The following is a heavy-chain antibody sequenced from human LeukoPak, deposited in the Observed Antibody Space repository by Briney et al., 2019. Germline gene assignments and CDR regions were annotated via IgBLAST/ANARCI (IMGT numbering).Heavy chain of an antibody. CDR1: GYTFTSYY. Sequence: ASVKVSCKASGYTFTSYYMHWVRQAPGQGLEWMGIINPSGGSTSYAQKFQGRVTMTRDTSTSTVYMELSSLRSEDTAVYYCARGALRYFDWSSRGLDYWGQGTWSPSPQ. CDR2: INPSGGST. J-gene: IGHJ4*02. V-gene: IGHV1-46*01. D-gene: IGHD3-9*01. CDR3: ARGALRYFDWSSRGLDY.